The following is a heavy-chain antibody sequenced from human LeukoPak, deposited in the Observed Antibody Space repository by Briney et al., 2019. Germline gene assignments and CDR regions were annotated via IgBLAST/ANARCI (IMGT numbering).Heavy chain of an antibody. Sequence: SQTLSLTCTVSGGSISSGGYYWSWIRQHPGKGLEWIGYIYYSGSTYYNPSLKSRVTISVDTSKNQFSLKLSSVTAADTAVYYCGRDRPVERYSSSWPLSPHDAFDIWGQGTMVTVSS. J-gene: IGHJ3*02. CDR1: GGSISSGGYY. CDR2: IYYSGST. D-gene: IGHD6-13*01. V-gene: IGHV4-31*03. CDR3: GRDRPVERYSSSWPLSPHDAFDI.